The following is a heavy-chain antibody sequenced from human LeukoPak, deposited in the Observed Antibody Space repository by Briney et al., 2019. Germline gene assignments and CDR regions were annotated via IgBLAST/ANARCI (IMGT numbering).Heavy chain of an antibody. Sequence: GGSLRLSCAASGFTFSSYAMSWVRQAPGKGLEWVSAISGSGGSTYYADSVKGRFTISRDNSKNTLYLQMNSLRAEDTAVYYCAKGIGSYYYYGMDVWGQGTTVTVSS. D-gene: IGHD3-10*01. CDR3: AKGIGSYYYYGMDV. V-gene: IGHV3-23*01. CDR2: ISGSGGST. J-gene: IGHJ6*02. CDR1: GFTFSSYA.